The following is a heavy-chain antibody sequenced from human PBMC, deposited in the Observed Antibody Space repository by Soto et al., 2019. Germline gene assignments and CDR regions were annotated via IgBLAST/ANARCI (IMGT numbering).Heavy chain of an antibody. V-gene: IGHV3-23*05. J-gene: IGHJ4*02. CDR3: AAKIMAARPFDY. CDR2: ISSTGSRT. D-gene: IGHD6-6*01. Sequence: PGGSLRLSCAASGFTFNTSAMTWVRQAPGKGLEWVSSISSTGSRTYYVDSVKGRFTISRDNFSNTLYLHMNSLRADDTARYFCAAKIMAARPFDYWGQGTPVTVSS. CDR1: GFTFNTSA.